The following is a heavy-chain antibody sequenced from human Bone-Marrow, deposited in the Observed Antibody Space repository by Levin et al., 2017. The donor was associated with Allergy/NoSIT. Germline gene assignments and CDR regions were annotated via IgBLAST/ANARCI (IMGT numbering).Heavy chain of an antibody. CDR3: VRDEEHLVDFGEVVDAFDL. CDR1: GFTFSSFG. J-gene: IGHJ3*01. V-gene: IGHV3-21*01. Sequence: GGSLRLSCAASGFTFSSFGIHWLRQPPGKGLEWVSSISGKGSDINYADSMKGRFTISRDNAKNSVFLQLNSLRAGDTAVYYCVRDEEHLVDFGEVVDAFDLWGQGTMVIVSS. D-gene: IGHD3-16*01. CDR2: ISGKGSDI.